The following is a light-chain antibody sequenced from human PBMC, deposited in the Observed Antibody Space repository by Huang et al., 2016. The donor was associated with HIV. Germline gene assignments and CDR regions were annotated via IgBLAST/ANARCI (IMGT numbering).Light chain of an antibody. J-gene: IGKJ1*01. CDR3: QQYNNWPPWT. Sequence: EIVMTQSPATLSVSPGERATLSCRASQSITSNLAWYQQKPGQAPRLLIYAASTRATGIPARFSGSGSGTEFTLSISSLQSEDCAVYYCQQYNNWPPWTFGQGTKVEIK. CDR1: QSITSN. CDR2: AAS. V-gene: IGKV3-15*01.